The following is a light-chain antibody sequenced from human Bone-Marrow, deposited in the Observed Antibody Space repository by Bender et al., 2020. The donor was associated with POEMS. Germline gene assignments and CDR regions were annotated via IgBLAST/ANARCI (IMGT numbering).Light chain of an antibody. CDR3: CSYAGSFTFV. J-gene: IGLJ3*02. CDR1: SNDVGSSNL. CDR2: EVT. Sequence: QSALTQPASVSGPPGQSITISCTGTSNDVGSSNLVSWYQQHPGKAPKFLIYEVTKRPSGVSNRFSGSKSGNTASLTIYRLQAEDEADYYCCSYAGSFTFVFGGGTKLTVV. V-gene: IGLV2-23*02.